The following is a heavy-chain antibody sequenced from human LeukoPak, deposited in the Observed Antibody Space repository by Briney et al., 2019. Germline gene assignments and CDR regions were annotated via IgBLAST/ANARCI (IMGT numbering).Heavy chain of an antibody. Sequence: PGGSLRLSCTASGFTFSSYGIHWVRHAPDKGLEWVAFIWYNANNKYVADSVKGRFTISRDNSKNTLYLQMNSLRAEDTAVYYCARDPEDIVVVPAAAIYYYYGMDVWGQGTTVTVSS. CDR1: GFTFSSYG. V-gene: IGHV3-33*01. D-gene: IGHD2-2*01. CDR2: IWYNANNK. J-gene: IGHJ6*02. CDR3: ARDPEDIVVVPAAAIYYYYGMDV.